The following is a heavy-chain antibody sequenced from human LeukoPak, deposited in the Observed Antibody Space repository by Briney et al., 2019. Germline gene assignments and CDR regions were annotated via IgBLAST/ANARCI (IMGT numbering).Heavy chain of an antibody. D-gene: IGHD6-19*01. CDR2: ISTSGDTI. J-gene: IGHJ4*02. V-gene: IGHV3-48*04. Sequence: PGGSLRLSCAASGFTFSSYAMSWVRQAPGKGLEWISYISTSGDTIYYADSVKGRFIISRDNAKNSLYLQMNSLRAEDTAVFYCARVGSGWYFDSWGQGTLVTVSS. CDR1: GFTFSSYA. CDR3: ARVGSGWYFDS.